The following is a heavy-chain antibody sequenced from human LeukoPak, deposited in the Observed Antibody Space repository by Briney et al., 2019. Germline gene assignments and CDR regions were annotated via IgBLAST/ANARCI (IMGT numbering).Heavy chain of an antibody. Sequence: SQTPSLTCAISGDSVSNNSAAWNWIRQSPSRGLEWLGRTYYRSKWYNDYPVSVKSRITINPDTSKNQFSLQLKSVTPEDTAVYYCARASAREGYYFDYWDQGTLVTVSS. V-gene: IGHV6-1*01. D-gene: IGHD3-10*01. CDR3: ARASAREGYYFDY. CDR2: TYYRSKWYN. CDR1: GDSVSNNSAA. J-gene: IGHJ4*02.